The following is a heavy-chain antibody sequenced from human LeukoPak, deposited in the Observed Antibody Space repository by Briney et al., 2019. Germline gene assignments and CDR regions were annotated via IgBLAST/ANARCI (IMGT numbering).Heavy chain of an antibody. CDR3: ARGLASGYPPIPFDY. J-gene: IGHJ4*02. Sequence: SETLSLTCAVYGGSLSDYYWSWIRQSPGKGLEWIGEISHRGRTYYNLSLKSRVTISVDTSKIQFSLNLSSVTAADTAIYYCARGLASGYPPIPFDYWGQGTQVTVSS. CDR1: GGSLSDYY. V-gene: IGHV4-34*01. D-gene: IGHD3-3*01. CDR2: ISHRGRT.